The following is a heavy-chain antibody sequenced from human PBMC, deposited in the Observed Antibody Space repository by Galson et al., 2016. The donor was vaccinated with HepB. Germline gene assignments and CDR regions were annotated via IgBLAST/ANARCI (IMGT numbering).Heavy chain of an antibody. CDR3: ARTSGRFAARRSYHIDY. CDR2: IYYNGKT. Sequence: SETLSLTCSVSGGSVSGGDNWWSWVRQSPGKGLDWVGEIYYNGKTNVNSSLASRLTLSIDRSGNQLSLQLTSVTAADTARYFCARTSGRFAARRSYHIDYWGRGLSVTVSS. CDR1: GGSVSGGDNW. V-gene: IGHV4-4*02. J-gene: IGHJ4*02. D-gene: IGHD3-16*02.